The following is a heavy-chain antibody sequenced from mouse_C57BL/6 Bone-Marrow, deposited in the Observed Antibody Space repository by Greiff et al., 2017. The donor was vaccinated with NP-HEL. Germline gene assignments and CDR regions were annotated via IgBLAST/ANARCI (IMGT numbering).Heavy chain of an antibody. CDR2: IDPETGGT. Sequence: QVQLKESGAELVRPGASVTLSCKASGYTFTDYEMHWVKQTPVHGLEWIGAIDPETGGTAYNQKFKGKAILTADKSSSTAYMELRSLTSENSAVDYSTRPYYYSSSYYFDYWGQGTTITVTS. D-gene: IGHD1-1*01. CDR1: GYTFTDYE. CDR3: TRPYYYSSSYYFDY. J-gene: IGHJ2*01. V-gene: IGHV1-15*01.